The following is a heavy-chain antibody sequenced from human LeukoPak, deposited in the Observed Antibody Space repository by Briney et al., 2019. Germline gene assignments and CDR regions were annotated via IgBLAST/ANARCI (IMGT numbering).Heavy chain of an antibody. CDR1: GGSFSGYY. V-gene: IGHV4-34*01. CDR3: ARRYSSSWAHDRFDP. D-gene: IGHD6-13*01. CDR2: INHSGST. Sequence: SETLSLTCAVYGGSFSGYYWSWIRQPPGKGLEWIGEINHSGSTNYNPSLKSQVTISVDTSKNQFSLKLSSVTAADTAVYYCARRYSSSWAHDRFDPWGQGTLVTVSS. J-gene: IGHJ5*02.